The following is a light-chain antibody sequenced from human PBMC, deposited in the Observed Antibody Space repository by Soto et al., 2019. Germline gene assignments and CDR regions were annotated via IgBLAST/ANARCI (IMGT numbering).Light chain of an antibody. CDR1: QSVRSSY. CDR3: QQYDNSAPLS. V-gene: IGKV3D-20*01. J-gene: IGKJ4*01. Sequence: EIVLTQSPATLSLSPGDRATLSCGASQSVRSSYVAWYQQKAGLAPRLLIYDGSSRASGIPDRFSGSGSGTDFPFTIGSLEPKDFALYYCQQYDNSAPLSFGGGTKV. CDR2: DGS.